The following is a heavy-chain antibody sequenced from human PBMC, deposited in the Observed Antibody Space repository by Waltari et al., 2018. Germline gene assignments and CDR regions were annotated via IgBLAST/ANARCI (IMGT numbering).Heavy chain of an antibody. CDR3: ARGLEAVAGFFDY. J-gene: IGHJ4*02. Sequence: VQLVESGGGVVQPGRSLRLSCAASRFTFSSYGMHWVRQAPGKGLEWVANIKQDGSEKDYVDSVKGRFTISRDNAKNSLYLQMNSLRAEDTAVYYCARGLEAVAGFFDYWGQGTLVTVSS. V-gene: IGHV3-7*04. D-gene: IGHD6-19*01. CDR2: IKQDGSEK. CDR1: RFTFSSYG.